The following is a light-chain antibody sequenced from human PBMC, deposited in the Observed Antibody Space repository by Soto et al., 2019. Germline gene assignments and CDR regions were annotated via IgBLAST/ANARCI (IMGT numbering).Light chain of an antibody. J-gene: IGLJ3*02. CDR3: CSYAGSYTFEV. V-gene: IGLV2-11*01. Sequence: QSALNQPRSVSGSPGQSVTISCTGTSSDVGGYNYVSWYQQHPGKAPKLMIYDVSKRPSGVPDRFSGSKSGNTASLTISGLQAEDEADYYCCSYAGSYTFEVFGGGTKLTVL. CDR1: SSDVGGYNY. CDR2: DVS.